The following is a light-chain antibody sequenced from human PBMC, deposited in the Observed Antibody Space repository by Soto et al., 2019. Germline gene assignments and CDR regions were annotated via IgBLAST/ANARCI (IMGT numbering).Light chain of an antibody. CDR2: GAS. V-gene: IGKV3-20*01. CDR3: QQSSILPFT. CDR1: QSVRSSY. J-gene: IGKJ4*01. Sequence: EILLTQSPGTLSLSPGERATLSCRASQSVRSSYLAWYQQKPGQAPRLLIYGASSRATGIPDRFSGSGSGTDFTLTINRLEPYYFAVYYCQQSSILPFTFLLGTRLDI.